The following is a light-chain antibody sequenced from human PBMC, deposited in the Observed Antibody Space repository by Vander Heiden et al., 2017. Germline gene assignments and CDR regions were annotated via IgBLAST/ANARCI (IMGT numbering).Light chain of an antibody. J-gene: IGLJ2*01. CDR3: QAGDSFTAP. V-gene: IGLV3-1*01. Sequence: SYELTQPPSVSVSPGQTARITCSGDKLGDKNVCWYQHQPGQSPALVIYRGDRRPSGIPVRFSGSSSGNTATLIISGAEAMDEADYYCQAGDSFTAPFGGGTKLTVL. CDR2: RGD. CDR1: KLGDKN.